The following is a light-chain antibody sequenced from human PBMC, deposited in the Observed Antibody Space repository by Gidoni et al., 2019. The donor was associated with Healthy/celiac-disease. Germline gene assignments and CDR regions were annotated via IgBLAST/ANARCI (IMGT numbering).Light chain of an antibody. CDR3: QQFNSYPLT. CDR2: DAS. J-gene: IGKJ4*01. CDR1: QRISSV. V-gene: IGKV1-13*02. Sequence: AIQFTQSPSSLSASVGVRVTITCRASQRISSVLAWYQQKPGKAAKLLIYDASSLESGVPSRFSGSGSGTDFTLTISSLQPEDFATYYCQQFNSYPLTFGGGTKVEIK.